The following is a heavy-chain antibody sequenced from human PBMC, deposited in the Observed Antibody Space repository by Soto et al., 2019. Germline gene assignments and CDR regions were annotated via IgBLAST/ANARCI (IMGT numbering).Heavy chain of an antibody. D-gene: IGHD2-21*01. CDR2: LSRGDER. CDR1: GAPITTTKW. V-gene: IGHV4-4*02. J-gene: IGHJ6*02. CDR3: AASCVACGGFNYYSMDV. Sequence: SGTLSLTCTVSGAPITTTKWWAWVRLPPGKGLEWIGELSRGDERSSNPSLEGRFTMSLDKSNNHFSPKLSSVTAADTAVYYCAASCVACGGFNYYSMDVWGQGTTVTVSS.